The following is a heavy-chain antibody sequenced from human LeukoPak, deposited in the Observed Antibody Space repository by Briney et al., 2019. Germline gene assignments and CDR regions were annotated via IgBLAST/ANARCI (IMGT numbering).Heavy chain of an antibody. CDR2: ISTSSRYI. Sequence: GGSLRLSCAASGFTFNSYTMNWVRQAPGKGLEWVSSISTSSRYIYYTDSVRGRFTISRDDAKNSLYLQMNSLRAEDTAVYYCARADCSSSTCYLRRSWFDPWGQGTLVTVSS. CDR1: GFTFNSYT. J-gene: IGHJ5*02. D-gene: IGHD2-2*01. CDR3: ARADCSSSTCYLRRSWFDP. V-gene: IGHV3-21*01.